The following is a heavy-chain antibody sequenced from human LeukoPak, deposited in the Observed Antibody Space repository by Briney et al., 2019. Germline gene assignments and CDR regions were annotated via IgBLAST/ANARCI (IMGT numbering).Heavy chain of an antibody. D-gene: IGHD2-2*01. CDR3: ARDGLFVVVPAARGDAFDI. J-gene: IGHJ3*02. Sequence: ASVKVSCKASGYTFTSYGISWVRQAPGQGLEWMGWISAYNGNTNYAQKLQGRVTMTTDTSTSTAYMELRSLRSDDTALYYCARDGLFVVVPAARGDAFDIWGQGTMVTVSS. V-gene: IGHV1-18*04. CDR2: ISAYNGNT. CDR1: GYTFTSYG.